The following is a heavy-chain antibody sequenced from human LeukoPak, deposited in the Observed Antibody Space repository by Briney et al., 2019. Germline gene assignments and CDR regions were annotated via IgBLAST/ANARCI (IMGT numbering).Heavy chain of an antibody. Sequence: PGGSLRLSCAASGFTFSSYWMSWVRQAPGKGLEWVANTKQDGSEKYYVDSVKGRFTISRDNAKNSLYLQMNSLRGEDTAVYYCARDKVGGSMAGSNFDYWGQGTLVTVSS. J-gene: IGHJ4*02. V-gene: IGHV3-7*01. CDR2: TKQDGSEK. CDR3: ARDKVGGSMAGSNFDY. D-gene: IGHD6-19*01. CDR1: GFTFSSYW.